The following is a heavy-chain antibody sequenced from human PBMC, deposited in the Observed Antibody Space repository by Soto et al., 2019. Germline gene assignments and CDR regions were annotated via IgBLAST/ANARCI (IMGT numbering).Heavy chain of an antibody. CDR2: INAGNGNT. J-gene: IGHJ4*02. CDR1: GYTFTSYA. CDR3: ARGLGGWPDY. D-gene: IGHD6-19*01. Sequence: QVQLVQSGAEVKKPGASVKVSGKASGYTFTSYAIHWVRQAPGQRLEWMGWINAGNGNTKYSQKFQDRVTITRDTSASTAYRELSSLRSEDTAVYYCARGLGGWPDYWGQGTLVTVSS. V-gene: IGHV1-3*01.